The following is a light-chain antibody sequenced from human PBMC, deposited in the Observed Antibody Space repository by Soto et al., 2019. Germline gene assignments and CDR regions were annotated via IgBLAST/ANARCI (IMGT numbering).Light chain of an antibody. J-gene: IGKJ4*01. CDR1: QDITSA. Sequence: AIQLTQSPSSLSASVGDRVTITCRASQDITSALAWYQQKPGKPPKLLIYDASILESGVPSRFSGGGSATDFTLTISTLQPEDLATYYCQQFSPFPPLTFGGGTKVEIK. CDR2: DAS. CDR3: QQFSPFPPLT. V-gene: IGKV1-13*02.